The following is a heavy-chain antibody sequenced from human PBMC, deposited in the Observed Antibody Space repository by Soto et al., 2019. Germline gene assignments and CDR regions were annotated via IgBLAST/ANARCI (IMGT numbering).Heavy chain of an antibody. Sequence: GGSLRLSCTASGFTFGDYAMSWVRQAPGKGLEWVGFIRSKAYGGTTEYAASVKDRFTISRDDSKSIAYLQMNSLKTEDTAVYYCTRDKMRSSTSCYYFDYWGQGTLVTVSS. D-gene: IGHD2-2*01. V-gene: IGHV3-49*04. CDR3: TRDKMRSSTSCYYFDY. CDR1: GFTFGDYA. J-gene: IGHJ4*02. CDR2: IRSKAYGGTT.